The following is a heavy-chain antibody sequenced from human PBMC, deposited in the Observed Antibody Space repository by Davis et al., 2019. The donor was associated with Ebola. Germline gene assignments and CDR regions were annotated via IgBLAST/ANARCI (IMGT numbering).Heavy chain of an antibody. CDR1: GFTVSSNY. J-gene: IGHJ4*02. CDR2: IYSGGST. Sequence: PGGSLRLSCAASGFTVSSNYMSWVRQAPGKGLEWVSVIYSGGSTYYADSVKGRFTISRDNSKNTLYLQMNSLKAEDTAVYYCARGRGSYYFDYWGQGTLVTVSS. V-gene: IGHV3-53*01. CDR3: ARGRGSYYFDY. D-gene: IGHD1-26*01.